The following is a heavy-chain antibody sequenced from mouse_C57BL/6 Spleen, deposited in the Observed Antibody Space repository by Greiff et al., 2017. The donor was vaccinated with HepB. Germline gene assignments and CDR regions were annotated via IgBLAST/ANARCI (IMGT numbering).Heavy chain of an antibody. D-gene: IGHD2-1*01. CDR1: GYTFTEYT. V-gene: IGHV1-62-2*01. CDR2: FYPGSGSI. CDR3: ARHEEERTYGNYLAWFAY. J-gene: IGHJ3*01. Sequence: QVQLQQSGAELVKPGASVKLSCKASGYTFTEYTIHWVKQRSGQGLEWIGWFYPGSGSIKYNEKFKDKATLTADKSSSTVYMELSRLTSEDSAVYFCARHEEERTYGNYLAWFAYWGQGTLVTVSA.